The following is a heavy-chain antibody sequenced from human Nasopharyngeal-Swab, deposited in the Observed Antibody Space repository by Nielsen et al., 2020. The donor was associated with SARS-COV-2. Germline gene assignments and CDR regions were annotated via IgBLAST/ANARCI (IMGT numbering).Heavy chain of an antibody. CDR1: GFTFSSYW. D-gene: IGHD6-13*01. V-gene: IGHV3-7*03. CDR3: AKVASSSWYNYFDY. CDR2: IKQDGSEK. J-gene: IGHJ4*02. Sequence: GESLKISCAASGFTFSSYWMSWVRQAPGKGLEWVANIKQDGSEKYYADSVKGRFTISRDNSKNTLYLQMNSLRAEDTAVYYCAKVASSSWYNYFDYWGQGTLVTVSS.